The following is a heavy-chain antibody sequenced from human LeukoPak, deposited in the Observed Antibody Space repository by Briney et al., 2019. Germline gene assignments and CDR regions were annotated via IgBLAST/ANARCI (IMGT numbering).Heavy chain of an antibody. CDR1: GGSISSGSYY. V-gene: IGHV4-61*02. D-gene: IGHD3-3*01. CDR3: ARDDSYYDFWSGYSGNWFDP. CDR2: IYTSGSN. J-gene: IGHJ5*02. Sequence: PSETLSLTCTVSGGSISSGSYYGSWIRRPAGKGLEWIGRIYTSGSNNYNPSLKSRVTISSVTSNNQFSLKLTSVTAADTAVYYCARDDSYYDFWSGYSGNWFDPWGQGTLVTVSS.